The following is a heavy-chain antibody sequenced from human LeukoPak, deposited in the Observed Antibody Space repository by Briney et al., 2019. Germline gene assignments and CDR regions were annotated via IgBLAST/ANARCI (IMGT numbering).Heavy chain of an antibody. Sequence: ASVKVSCKASGYTLTTYDIIWVRQAPGQGLEWVGWMNPGTGATGYAQKFQDRVTMTRNTSLNTAYMELNSLRYEDTAAYYCARGKALQFLDWLPQLYYWGQGTVVTVSS. V-gene: IGHV1-8*02. CDR1: GYTLTTYD. CDR2: MNPGTGAT. D-gene: IGHD3-3*01. CDR3: ARGKALQFLDWLPQLYY. J-gene: IGHJ4*02.